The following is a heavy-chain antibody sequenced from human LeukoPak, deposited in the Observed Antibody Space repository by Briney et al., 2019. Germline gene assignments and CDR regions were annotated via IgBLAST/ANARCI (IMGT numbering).Heavy chain of an antibody. J-gene: IGHJ4*02. D-gene: IGHD2-15*01. CDR1: GFTFSSYA. CDR2: ISGSGGST. V-gene: IGHV3-23*01. Sequence: PGGSLRLSCAASGFTFSSYAMSWVRQAPGKGLEWVSAISGSGGSTYYADSVKGRFTISRDNSKNTLYLQMKSLRAEDTAVYYCAKDPSYCSGGSCYSGYWGQGTLVTVSS. CDR3: AKDPSYCSGGSCYSGY.